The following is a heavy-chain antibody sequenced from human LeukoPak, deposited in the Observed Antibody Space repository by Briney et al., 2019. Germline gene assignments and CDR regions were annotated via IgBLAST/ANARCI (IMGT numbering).Heavy chain of an antibody. D-gene: IGHD1-1*01. Sequence: GGSLRLSCAASGFTFSSYWMHWVRQAPGKGLVWVSRINIDGSSTSYADSVKGRFTISRDNAKNTLYLQMTSLRAEDTAVYFCARVGTTGTTMDAFDIWGQGTMVTVSS. CDR2: INIDGSST. J-gene: IGHJ3*02. CDR3: ARVGTTGTTMDAFDI. CDR1: GFTFSSYW. V-gene: IGHV3-74*01.